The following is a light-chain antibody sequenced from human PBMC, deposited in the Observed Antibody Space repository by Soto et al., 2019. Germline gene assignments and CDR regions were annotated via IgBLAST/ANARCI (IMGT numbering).Light chain of an antibody. Sequence: ETVLTQSPGTLALSPGERATLSCRASQSVSSSSLAWYQQRPGQAPRLLIYVTSSRATGIPDRFSGSGSGTDFTLTISRLEPEDFAVYFCQRYGSSPLITFGQGTRLEIK. CDR3: QRYGSSPLIT. J-gene: IGKJ5*01. CDR1: QSVSSSS. V-gene: IGKV3-20*01. CDR2: VTS.